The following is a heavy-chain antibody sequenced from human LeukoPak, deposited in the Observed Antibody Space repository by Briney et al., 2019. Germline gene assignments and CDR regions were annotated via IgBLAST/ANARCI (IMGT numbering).Heavy chain of an antibody. J-gene: IGHJ5*02. V-gene: IGHV1-8*03. CDR1: GYSFTTYD. Sequence: ASVKVSCKASGYSFTTYDINWVRQATGQGLERMGWMNPNSGDTGYAQKFQGRVTITRSTSISTAYMELSSLRSEDTAVYYCARVGQVGAPFDPWGQGTLVTVSS. CDR3: ARVGQVGAPFDP. CDR2: MNPNSGDT. D-gene: IGHD1-26*01.